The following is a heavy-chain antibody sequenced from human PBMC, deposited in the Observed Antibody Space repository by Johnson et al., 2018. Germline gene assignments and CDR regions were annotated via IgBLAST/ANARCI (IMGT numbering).Heavy chain of an antibody. V-gene: IGHV3-30*03. J-gene: IGHJ6*03. D-gene: IGHD3-16*01. CDR1: GFTFSSYG. CDR2: ISYDGSNK. Sequence: QVQLVQSGGGVVQPGRSLRLSCAASGFTFSSYGMHWVRQAPGKGLEWVAVISYDGSNKYYADSVKGRFTISRDNSKNTLYLQMNSLTADDTVLYYCARVCCGGGLREAMDVWGKGTTVTVSS. CDR3: ARVCCGGGLREAMDV.